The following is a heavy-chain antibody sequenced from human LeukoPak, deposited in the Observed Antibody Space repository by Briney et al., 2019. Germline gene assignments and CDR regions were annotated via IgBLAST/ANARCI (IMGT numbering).Heavy chain of an antibody. CDR3: AAGYVDTAMVTDY. D-gene: IGHD5-18*01. J-gene: IGHJ4*02. V-gene: IGHV4-59*01. CDR1: GGSISSYY. Sequence: PSETLSLTCTVSGGSISSYYWSWIRQPPGKGLEWIGYIYYSGSTNYNPSLKSRVTISVDTSKNQFSLKLSSVTAADTAVYYCAAGYVDTAMVTDYWGQGTLVTVSS. CDR2: IYYSGST.